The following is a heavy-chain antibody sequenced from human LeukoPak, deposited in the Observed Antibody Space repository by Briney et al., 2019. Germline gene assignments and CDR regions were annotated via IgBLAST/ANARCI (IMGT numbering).Heavy chain of an antibody. CDR2: ISAYNGNT. J-gene: IGHJ4*02. Sequence: ASVKVSCKASGYTSTSYGISWVRQAPGQGLEWMGWISAYNGNTNYAQKLQGRVTMTTDTSTSTAYMELRSLRSDDTAVYYCARDLITMVRGVTPDYWGQGTLVTVSS. D-gene: IGHD3-10*01. CDR1: GYTSTSYG. CDR3: ARDLITMVRGVTPDY. V-gene: IGHV1-18*01.